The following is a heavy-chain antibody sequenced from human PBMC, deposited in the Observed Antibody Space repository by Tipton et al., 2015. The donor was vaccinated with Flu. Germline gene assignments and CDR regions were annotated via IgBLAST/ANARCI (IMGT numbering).Heavy chain of an antibody. CDR1: GYTFTGYY. Sequence: QSGAEVKKPGASVKVSCKASGYTFTGYYMHWVRQAPGQGLEWMGRINPNSGGTNYAQKFQGRVTMTRDTSISTAYTELSRLRSDDTAVYYCAREVAAAGNGAFDIWGQGTMVTVSS. CDR3: AREVAAAGNGAFDI. V-gene: IGHV1-2*06. CDR2: INPNSGGT. J-gene: IGHJ3*02. D-gene: IGHD6-13*01.